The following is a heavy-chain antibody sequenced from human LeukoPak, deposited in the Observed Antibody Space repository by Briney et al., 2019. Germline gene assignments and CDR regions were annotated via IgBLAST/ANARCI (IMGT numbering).Heavy chain of an antibody. CDR1: GYTFTGYY. Sequence: ASVKVSCKASGYTFTGYYMHWMRQAPGQGPEWMGWINPNSGGTSYAQKFQGRVTMTRDTSISTAYMELSRLRSDDTAAYYCARAKVIVPDYWGQGTLVTVSS. V-gene: IGHV1-2*02. CDR3: ARAKVIVPDY. CDR2: INPNSGGT. J-gene: IGHJ4*02. D-gene: IGHD5-18*01.